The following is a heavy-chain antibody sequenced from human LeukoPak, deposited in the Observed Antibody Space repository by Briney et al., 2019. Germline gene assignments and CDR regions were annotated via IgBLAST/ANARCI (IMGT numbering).Heavy chain of an antibody. Sequence: SETLSLTCTVSGYSISSGYYWGWIRQPPGKGLEWIGSIYHSGSTYYNPSLKSRVTISVDTSKNQFSLKLSSVTAADTAVYYCARAPLDYDFWSGYYSYYYYYMDVWGKGTTVTVSS. J-gene: IGHJ6*03. V-gene: IGHV4-38-2*02. CDR2: IYHSGST. CDR1: GYSISSGYY. D-gene: IGHD3-3*01. CDR3: ARAPLDYDFWSGYYSYYYYYMDV.